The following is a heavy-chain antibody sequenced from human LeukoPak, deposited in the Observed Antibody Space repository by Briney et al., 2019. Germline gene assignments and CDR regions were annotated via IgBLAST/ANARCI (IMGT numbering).Heavy chain of an antibody. D-gene: IGHD3-16*02. Sequence: ASVKVSCKASGYTFTSYGISWVRQAPGQGLEWMGWISAYNGNTNYAQKLQGRVTMTTDTSTSTAYMELRSLRSDDTAVYYCARVITFGGVIVSYYFDYWGQGTLVTVSS. V-gene: IGHV1-18*01. J-gene: IGHJ4*02. CDR2: ISAYNGNT. CDR1: GYTFTSYG. CDR3: ARVITFGGVIVSYYFDY.